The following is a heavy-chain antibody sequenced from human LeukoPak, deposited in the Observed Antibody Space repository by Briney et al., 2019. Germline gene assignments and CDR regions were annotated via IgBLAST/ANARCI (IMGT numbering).Heavy chain of an antibody. CDR3: AKGGYYYDSSGYVAYYYYYYYMDV. V-gene: IGHV3-33*06. D-gene: IGHD3-22*01. CDR2: IWYDGSNK. CDR1: GFTFSSYG. J-gene: IGHJ6*03. Sequence: PGGSLRLSCAASGFTFSSYGMHWVRQAPGKGLEWVAVIWYDGSNKYYADSVKGRFTISRDNSKNTLYLQMNSLRAEDTAVYYCAKGGYYYDSSGYVAYYYYYYYMDVWGKGTTVTVSS.